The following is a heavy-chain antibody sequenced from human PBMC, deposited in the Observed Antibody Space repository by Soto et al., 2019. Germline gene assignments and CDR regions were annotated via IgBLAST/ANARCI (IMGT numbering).Heavy chain of an antibody. J-gene: IGHJ6*02. CDR1: GFTFSSYG. CDR2: MSYDGSHE. V-gene: IGHV3-33*06. D-gene: IGHD2-8*01. CDR3: AKGSVLRVVEAPLAILGGVDV. Sequence: PGGSLRLSCVASGFTFSSYGMHWVRQASGKGLEWGAVMSYDGSHEYYADSVKGRFTISRDNSKTILYLQMNSLRLEDTAVYYCAKGSVLRVVEAPLAILGGVDVWGQGAMVTVSS.